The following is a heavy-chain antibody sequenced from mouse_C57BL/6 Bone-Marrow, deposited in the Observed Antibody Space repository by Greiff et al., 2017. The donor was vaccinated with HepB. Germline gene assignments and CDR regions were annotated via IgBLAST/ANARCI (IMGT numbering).Heavy chain of an antibody. CDR3: ARPLLRWNAMDY. CDR2: IYPGSGNT. J-gene: IGHJ4*01. V-gene: IGHV1-76*01. Sequence: QVQLKESGAELVRPGASVKLSCKASGYTFTDYYINWVKQRPGQGLEWIARIYPGSGNTYYNEKFKGKATLTAEKSSSTAYMQLSSLTSEDSAVYFCARPLLRWNAMDYWGQGTSVTVSS. CDR1: GYTFTDYY. D-gene: IGHD1-1*01.